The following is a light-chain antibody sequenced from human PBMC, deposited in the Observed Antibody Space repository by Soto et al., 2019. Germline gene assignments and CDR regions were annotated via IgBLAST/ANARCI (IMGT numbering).Light chain of an antibody. Sequence: DIHMTQSPTTLSASVGDRVTITCRASQSITRWLAWYQQKPGNAPKLLVSKESILDGGVPLRLSGSGSGTELTLIISRLQPDDFATYHCQQSYSIPITFGQGTRLEIK. CDR1: QSITRW. CDR2: KES. V-gene: IGKV1-5*03. J-gene: IGKJ5*01. CDR3: QQSYSIPIT.